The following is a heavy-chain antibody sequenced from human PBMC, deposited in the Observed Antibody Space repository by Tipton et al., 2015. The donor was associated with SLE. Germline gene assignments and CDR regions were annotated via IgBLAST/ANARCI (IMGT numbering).Heavy chain of an antibody. CDR3: ARHLLGHRAFDI. V-gene: IGHV4-34*12. CDR1: GGSLSGYW. J-gene: IGHJ3*02. Sequence: TLSLTCAVSGGSLSGYWWCWFQQPPGKGLEWSGEIFPSGITNYNPSLTSRATIFIDTSKNQFSLKLSSVTAADTAVYYCARHLLGHRAFDIWGQGAMVTVSS. CDR2: IFPSGIT.